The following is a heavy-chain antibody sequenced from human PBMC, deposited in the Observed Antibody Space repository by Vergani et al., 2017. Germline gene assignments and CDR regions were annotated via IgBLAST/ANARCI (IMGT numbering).Heavy chain of an antibody. CDR1: GFTFIMHA. J-gene: IGHJ4*02. CDR2: ICSKRYGGTT. Sequence: EVQLLESGGDLVQPGGSLRLSCAASGFTFIMHAMTWVRQAPGKGLEWVALICSKRYGGTTEYAASVKGRFTISRDDSKSIAYLQMNSLKAEDTAVYYCTRDRLYDNYADFDDWGEGTMVIVSP. D-gene: IGHD5-24*01. V-gene: IGHV3-49*04. CDR3: TRDRLYDNYADFDD.